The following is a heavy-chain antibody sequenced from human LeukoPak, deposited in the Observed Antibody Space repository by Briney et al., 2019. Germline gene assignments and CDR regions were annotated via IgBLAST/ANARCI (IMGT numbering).Heavy chain of an antibody. Sequence: ASVKVSCKVAGGTISNFAISRVRQAPGQGLEWMGRISGYNGNTNYAQKLQGRVTLTTDPSTSTAYMELSRLRSDDTAVYYCARAPALDAFDIWGQGTMVTVSS. CDR3: ARAPALDAFDI. CDR2: ISGYNGNT. CDR1: GGTISNFA. V-gene: IGHV1-18*01. J-gene: IGHJ3*02.